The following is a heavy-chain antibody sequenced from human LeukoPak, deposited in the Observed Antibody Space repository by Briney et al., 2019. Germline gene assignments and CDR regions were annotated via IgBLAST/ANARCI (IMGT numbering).Heavy chain of an antibody. J-gene: IGHJ4*02. D-gene: IGHD3-22*01. V-gene: IGHV3-53*01. CDR1: GFTVSTNY. CDR3: AKDPPHSDRSIYSDNS. Sequence: GGSLRLSCAASGFTVSTNYMGWVRQAPGKGLEWVSVISADGGDIYYADSVNGRFTISRDNSKNTLHLQMDSLRAEDTAVYYCAKDPPHSDRSIYSDNSWGQGTLVTVSS. CDR2: ISADGGDI.